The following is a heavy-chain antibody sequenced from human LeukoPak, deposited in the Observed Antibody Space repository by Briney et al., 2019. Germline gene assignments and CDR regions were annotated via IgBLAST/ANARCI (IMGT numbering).Heavy chain of an antibody. D-gene: IGHD4-23*01. CDR2: FHYSGRT. CDR1: GGSISNYY. Sequence: SETLSLTCTVSGGSISNYYWSWIRRPPGKGREWIGYFHYSGRTHYNPSLKSRVTISVDTSKNQVSLKLRSVTAADTGVYYFARTYEGYGGGPGYSYYYMDVWGKGTTVTTSS. CDR3: ARTYEGYGGGPGYSYYYMDV. V-gene: IGHV4-59*01. J-gene: IGHJ6*03.